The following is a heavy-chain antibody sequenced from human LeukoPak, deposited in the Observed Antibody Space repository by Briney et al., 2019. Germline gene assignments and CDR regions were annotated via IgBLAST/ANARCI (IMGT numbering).Heavy chain of an antibody. CDR1: GYTFTSYG. Sequence: GASVKVSCKASGYTFTSYGISWVRQAPGQGLEWMGWISAYNGNTNYAQKLQGRVTMTTDTSTSTAYMELRSLRSDDTAVYYCARRSYYYDSSGSGGDSYAFDIWGQGTMVTVSS. CDR2: ISAYNGNT. J-gene: IGHJ3*02. CDR3: ARRSYYYDSSGSGGDSYAFDI. V-gene: IGHV1-18*01. D-gene: IGHD3-22*01.